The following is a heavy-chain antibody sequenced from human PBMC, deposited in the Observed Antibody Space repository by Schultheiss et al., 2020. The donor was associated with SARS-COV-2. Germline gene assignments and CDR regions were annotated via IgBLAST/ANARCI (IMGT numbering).Heavy chain of an antibody. V-gene: IGHV4-61*02. J-gene: IGHJ6*04. CDR1: GGSISSGSYY. CDR3: ARDPASGYPPDV. CDR2: IYTSGST. D-gene: IGHD5-12*01. Sequence: SETLSLTCTVSGGSISSGSYYWSWIRQPAGKGLEWIGRIYTSGSTNYNPSLKSRVTISVDTSKNQFSLKLSSVTAADTAVYYCARDPASGYPPDVWGKGTTVTVSS.